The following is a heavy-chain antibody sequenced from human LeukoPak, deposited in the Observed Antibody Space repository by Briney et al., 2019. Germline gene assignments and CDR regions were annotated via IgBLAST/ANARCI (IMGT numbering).Heavy chain of an antibody. D-gene: IGHD1-26*01. CDR1: GFTFSSYG. Sequence: PGGTLRLSCAASGFTFSSYGMSWVRQAPGKGLEWVSYISSSSSTIYYADSVKGRFTISRDNAKNSLYLQMNSLRAEDTAVYYCAKGGARLHSYYFDYWGQGTLVTVSS. V-gene: IGHV3-48*01. CDR3: AKGGARLHSYYFDY. CDR2: ISSSSSTI. J-gene: IGHJ4*02.